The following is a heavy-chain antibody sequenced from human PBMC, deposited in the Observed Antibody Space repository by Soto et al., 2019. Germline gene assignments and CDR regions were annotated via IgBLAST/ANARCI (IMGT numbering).Heavy chain of an antibody. CDR3: AGDPYYYGSAF. CDR2: ISGGGTTM. Sequence: GGSLRLSCAASGFRFSDHYMTWIRQAPGKGLEWVSKISGGGTTMYYADSVKGRLTVSRDNAKNSLYLQMNSLRAEDTAVYYCAGDPYYYGSAFWGQGALVTVSS. J-gene: IGHJ4*02. CDR1: GFRFSDHY. D-gene: IGHD3-10*01. V-gene: IGHV3-11*01.